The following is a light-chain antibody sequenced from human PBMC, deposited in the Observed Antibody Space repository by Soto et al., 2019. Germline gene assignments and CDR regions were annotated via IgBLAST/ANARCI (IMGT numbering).Light chain of an antibody. V-gene: IGKV1-5*03. J-gene: IGKJ4*01. Sequence: DIQMTQSPSTLSASVGDRVTITCRASQSISTWLAWYQQKQGKAPNLIIYKASSLDSGVPSRFSGSGSGTEFTLTISGLQPDDFATYHCQQYKSYSLTFGGGTKVDI. CDR3: QQYKSYSLT. CDR2: KAS. CDR1: QSISTW.